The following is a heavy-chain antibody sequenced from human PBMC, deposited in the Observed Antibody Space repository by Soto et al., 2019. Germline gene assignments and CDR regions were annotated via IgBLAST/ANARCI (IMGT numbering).Heavy chain of an antibody. CDR3: ATPLWDYYDSSGYGSY. V-gene: IGHV3-23*01. Sequence: GGSLRLSCAASGFTFSSYAMSWVRQAPGKGLEWVSAISGSGGSTYYADSVKGRFTISRDNSKNTLYLQVNSLRAEDTAVYYCATPLWDYYDSSGYGSYWGQGTLVTVSS. D-gene: IGHD3-22*01. J-gene: IGHJ4*02. CDR1: GFTFSSYA. CDR2: ISGSGGST.